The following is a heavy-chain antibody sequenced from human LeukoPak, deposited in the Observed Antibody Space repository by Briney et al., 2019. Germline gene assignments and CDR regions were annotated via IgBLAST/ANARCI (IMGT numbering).Heavy chain of an antibody. CDR2: IYYSGST. Sequence: SETLSLTCTVSGGSMRSSDYYWGWIRQPPGKGLEWIGSIYYSGSTYYNPSLKSRVTISVDTSKNQFSLRLSSVTAADTAVYYCASTILGATTWDFDYWGQGTLVTVSS. CDR3: ASTILGATTWDFDY. D-gene: IGHD1-26*01. CDR1: GGSMRSSDYY. J-gene: IGHJ4*02. V-gene: IGHV4-39*01.